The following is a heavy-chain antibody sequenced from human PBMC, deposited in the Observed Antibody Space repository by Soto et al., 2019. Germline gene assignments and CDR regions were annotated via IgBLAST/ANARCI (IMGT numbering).Heavy chain of an antibody. Sequence: GGSLRLSCAASGFTFSSYAMSWVRQAPGKGLEWVSAISGSGGSTYYADSVKGRFTISRDNSKNTLYLQMNSLRAEDTAVYYCAKGVPPLSSSWYPYYYYYMDVWGKGTTVTVSS. CDR1: GFTFSSYA. V-gene: IGHV3-23*01. J-gene: IGHJ6*03. D-gene: IGHD6-13*01. CDR2: ISGSGGST. CDR3: AKGVPPLSSSWYPYYYYYMDV.